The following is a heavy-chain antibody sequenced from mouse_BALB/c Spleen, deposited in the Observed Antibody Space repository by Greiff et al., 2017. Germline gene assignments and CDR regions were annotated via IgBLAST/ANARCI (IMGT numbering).Heavy chain of an antibody. V-gene: IGHV1-5*01. CDR3: KRGGSYYSYFDY. D-gene: IGHD1-1*01. CDR1: GYTFTSYW. J-gene: IGHJ2*01. Sequence: VQLQQSGTVLARPGASVKMSCKASGYTFTSYWMHWVKQRPGQGLEWIGAIYPGNSDTSYNQKFKGKAKLTAVTSTSTAYMELSSLTNEDSAVYYCKRGGSYYSYFDYWGQGTTLTVSS. CDR2: IYPGNSDT.